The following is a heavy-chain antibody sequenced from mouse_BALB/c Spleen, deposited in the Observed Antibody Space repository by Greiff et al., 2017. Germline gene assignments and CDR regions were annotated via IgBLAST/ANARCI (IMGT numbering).Heavy chain of an antibody. D-gene: IGHD1-1*01. V-gene: IGHV5-6*01. CDR2: ISSGGSYT. CDR3: ARGDGSSPDWYFDV. J-gene: IGHJ1*01. Sequence: EVMLVESGGDLVKPGGSLKLSCAASGFTFSSYGMSWVRQTPDKRLEWVATISSGGSYTYYPDSVKGRFTISRDNPKNTLFLQMTSLRSEDTAMYYCARGDGSSPDWYFDVWGAGTTVTVSS. CDR1: GFTFSSYG.